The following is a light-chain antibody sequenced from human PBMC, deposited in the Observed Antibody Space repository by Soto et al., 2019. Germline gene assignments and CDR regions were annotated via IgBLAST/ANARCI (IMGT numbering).Light chain of an antibody. CDR2: EVT. J-gene: IGLJ2*01. CDR3: SSYTTNSPPVV. V-gene: IGLV2-14*01. Sequence: QSALTQPASVSGSPGQSITISCTGTSGDIGSYTYVSWYQQYPGKAPKLLISEVTNRPSGVSNRFSGSKSGNTASLTISGLQAEDDAHYYCSSYTTNSPPVVFGGGTKVTVL. CDR1: SGDIGSYTY.